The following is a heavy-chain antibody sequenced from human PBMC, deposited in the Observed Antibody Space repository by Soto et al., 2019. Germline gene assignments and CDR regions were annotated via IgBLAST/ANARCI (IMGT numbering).Heavy chain of an antibody. J-gene: IGHJ4*02. CDR3: ARDSGYSYGTFDY. D-gene: IGHD5-18*01. Sequence: SVKVSCKASGGTFSSYAISWVRQAPGQGLEWMGGIIPIFGTANYAQKFQGRVTITADKSTSTAYMELSSLRSEDTAVYYCARDSGYSYGTFDYWGQGTLVTVSS. V-gene: IGHV1-69*06. CDR1: GGTFSSYA. CDR2: IIPIFGTA.